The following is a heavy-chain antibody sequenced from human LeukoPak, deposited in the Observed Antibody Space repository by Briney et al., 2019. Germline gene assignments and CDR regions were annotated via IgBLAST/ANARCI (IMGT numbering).Heavy chain of an antibody. J-gene: IGHJ3*02. D-gene: IGHD1-26*01. CDR1: GGSFSGYY. CDR2: INHSGST. V-gene: IGHV4-34*01. CDR3: ARGEKWDLHAFDI. Sequence: SETLSLTCAVYGGSFSGYYWSWIRQPPGKGLEWIGEINHSGSTNYNPSLESRVTISVDTSKNQFSLKLKSVTAADTAMYYCARGEKWDLHAFDIWGQGTMVTVSS.